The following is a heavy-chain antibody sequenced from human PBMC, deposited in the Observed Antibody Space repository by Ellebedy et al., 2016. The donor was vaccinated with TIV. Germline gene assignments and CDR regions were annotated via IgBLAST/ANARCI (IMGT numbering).Heavy chain of an antibody. V-gene: IGHV4-31*03. CDR1: GASISSGPYY. J-gene: IGHJ4*02. CDR2: IYSGGST. CDR3: ARGIEQWLTY. Sequence: SETLSLXCTVSGASISSGPYYWNWIRRHPGKGLEWIGYIYSGGSTYYSPSLKSRVTISLDTSKNQFSLKLTSVTATDTAVYYCARGIEQWLTYWGQGTLVTVSS. D-gene: IGHD6-19*01.